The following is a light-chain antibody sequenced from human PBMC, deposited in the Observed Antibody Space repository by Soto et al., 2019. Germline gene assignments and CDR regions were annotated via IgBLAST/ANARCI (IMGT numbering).Light chain of an antibody. CDR3: SSFTSTNTVL. V-gene: IGLV2-14*01. CDR2: NVS. CDR1: SSDVGGYNY. Sequence: QSALTQPASVSGSPGQSITISCTGTSSDVGGYNYVYWYQQHPGKAPKLMIYNVSNRPSGVSNRFSGSKSGNTASLTISGLQAEDEGHYYCSSFTSTNTVLFGGGTKVTVL. J-gene: IGLJ2*01.